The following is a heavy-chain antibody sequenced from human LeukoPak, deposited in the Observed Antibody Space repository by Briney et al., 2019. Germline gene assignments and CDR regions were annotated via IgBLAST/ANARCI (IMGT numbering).Heavy chain of an antibody. CDR1: GFTFSSYG. D-gene: IGHD6-13*01. CDR2: IWYDGSNK. J-gene: IGHJ6*02. Sequence: GRSLRLSCAASGFTFSSYGMHWVRQAPGKGLEWVAVIWYDGSNKYYADSVKGRFTISRDNSKNTLYLQMNSLRAEDTAVYYCARDSSSWYYYYYGMDVWGQGTTVTVSS. CDR3: ARDSSSWYYYYYGMDV. V-gene: IGHV3-33*01.